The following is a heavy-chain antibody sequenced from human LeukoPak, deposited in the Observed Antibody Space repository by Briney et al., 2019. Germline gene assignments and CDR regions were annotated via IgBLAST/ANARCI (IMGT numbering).Heavy chain of an antibody. J-gene: IGHJ4*02. V-gene: IGHV3-74*01. D-gene: IGHD6-19*01. CDR1: GFTFTTYW. CDR3: ARSSGWYDY. Sequence: GGSLRLSCAASGFTFTTYWMHWVRQAPGKGLVWASGINSDGSSTTYADSVKGRFTISRDNAKNTLYLQMNSLRDEDTAVYHCARSSGWYDYWGQGTLVTVSS. CDR2: INSDGSST.